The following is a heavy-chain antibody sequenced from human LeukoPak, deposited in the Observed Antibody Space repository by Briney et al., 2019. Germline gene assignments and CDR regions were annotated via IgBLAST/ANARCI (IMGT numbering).Heavy chain of an antibody. CDR2: ITSNGGST. Sequence: AGSPILSCSASEFTFSTYAMHWVRQAPGKGLEYVSVITSNGGSTYYADSVKGRFTISRDNSKNTLYLQMSSLRSEDTAVYYCVKSILLAGARIDAFDLWGQGTMVIISS. CDR1: EFTFSTYA. V-gene: IGHV3-64D*09. D-gene: IGHD4/OR15-4a*01. J-gene: IGHJ3*01. CDR3: VKSILLAGARIDAFDL.